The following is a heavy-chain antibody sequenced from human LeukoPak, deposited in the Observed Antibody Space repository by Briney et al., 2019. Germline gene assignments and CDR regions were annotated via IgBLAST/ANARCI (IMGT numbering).Heavy chain of an antibody. CDR1: GFTFNSYW. D-gene: IGHD3-16*02. CDR2: INSDGNNT. CDR3: SPLSSDY. Sequence: GGSLRLSCAASGFTFNSYWMHWVRQAPEKGLVWVSHINSDGNNTNYADSVKGRFTISRDNAKNTLFLQMNSLKTEDTAVYYCSPLSSDYWGQGTLVTVTS. V-gene: IGHV3-74*01. J-gene: IGHJ4*02.